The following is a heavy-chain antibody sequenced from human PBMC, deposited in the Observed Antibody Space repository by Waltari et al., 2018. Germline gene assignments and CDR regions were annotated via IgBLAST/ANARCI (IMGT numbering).Heavy chain of an antibody. CDR3: VRDEPGDGLDY. CDR2: IESDESRT. D-gene: IGHD7-27*01. J-gene: IGHJ4*02. Sequence: EVQLVESGGALVQPGGSLRLSCATSGFTFSGYWMHWVRQAPGKGLMWVSHIESDESRTTYADSVKGRFTISRDNAKNTVYLQMNNLRDEDTAVYYCVRDEPGDGLDYWGQGTLVTVSS. CDR1: GFTFSGYW. V-gene: IGHV3-74*03.